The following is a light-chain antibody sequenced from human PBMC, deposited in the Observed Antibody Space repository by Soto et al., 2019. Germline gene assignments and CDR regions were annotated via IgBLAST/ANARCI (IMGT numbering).Light chain of an antibody. CDR3: MHGTRWPCT. CDR1: QGLVDTDGNTY. Sequence: DVVMTQSPLSLPVTLGQPASISCRSSQGLVDTDGNTYLNWFQQRPGQSPRRLISQVSNRDSGGVASCSGSGWATAFIPEISRVVDADVVVDFCMHGTRWPCTFGQGTKVEIK. V-gene: IGKV2-30*01. J-gene: IGKJ1*01. CDR2: QVS.